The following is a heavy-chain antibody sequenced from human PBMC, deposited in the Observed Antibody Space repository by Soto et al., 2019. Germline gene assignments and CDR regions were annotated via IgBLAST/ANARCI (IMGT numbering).Heavy chain of an antibody. CDR3: ARPHEGGYDSVHHYYYALDV. D-gene: IGHD3-22*01. V-gene: IGHV1-69*01. J-gene: IGHJ6*02. CDR1: GAIFRDYS. CDR2: VVPIFGTT. Sequence: QVQLVQSGAEVKKPGSSVRVSCRLSGAIFRDYSISWVRQAPGQGLEWIGGVVPIFGTTNYAQKFHNRVTISADELRSTAYLELSSLTSDDTAVYYCARPHEGGYDSVHHYYYALDVWGQGTAVTVTS.